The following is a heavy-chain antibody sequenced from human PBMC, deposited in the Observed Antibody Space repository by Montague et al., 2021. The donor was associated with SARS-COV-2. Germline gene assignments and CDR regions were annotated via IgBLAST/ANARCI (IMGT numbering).Heavy chain of an antibody. J-gene: IGHJ5*02. Sequence: SETLSLTCTVSFGSISTYYWGWIRQPPGKGLEWIGNIYYSGSTYYNPSLKSRVTISVDTSKNQLSLKLSSVTAADTAVYYCARQKMGSVTIFGVVMHDRWFAPWGQGTLVTVSS. CDR3: ARQKMGSVTIFGVVMHDRWFAP. CDR2: IYYSGST. CDR1: FGSISTYY. D-gene: IGHD3-3*01. V-gene: IGHV4-39*01.